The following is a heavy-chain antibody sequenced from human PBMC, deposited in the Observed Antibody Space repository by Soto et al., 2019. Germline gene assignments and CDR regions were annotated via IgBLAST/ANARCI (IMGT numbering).Heavy chain of an antibody. CDR1: GGSISSGGYY. D-gene: IGHD3-10*01. CDR3: ARVEVTMVRGFIKSYYYYGMDV. V-gene: IGHV4-31*01. J-gene: IGHJ6*02. Sequence: QVQLQESGPGLVKPSQTLSLTCTVSGGSISSGGYYWSWIRQHPGKGLEWIGYIYYSGSTYYNPYLKSPVTISVDTSKNQFSLKLSSVTAADTAVYYCARVEVTMVRGFIKSYYYYGMDVWGQGTTVTVSS. CDR2: IYYSGST.